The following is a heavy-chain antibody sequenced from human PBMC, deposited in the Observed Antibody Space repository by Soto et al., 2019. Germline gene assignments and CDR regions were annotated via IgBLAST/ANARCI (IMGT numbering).Heavy chain of an antibody. J-gene: IGHJ5*02. CDR2: IRSKAYGGTT. V-gene: IGHV3-49*03. D-gene: IGHD3-10*01. CDR3: TRGSMVRGLGYNWFDP. Sequence: GGSLRLSCTASGFTFGDYAMSWFRQAPGKGLEWVGFIRSKAYGGTTEYAASVKGRFTISRDDSKSIAYLQMNSLKTEDTAVYYCTRGSMVRGLGYNWFDPWGQGTLVTVSS. CDR1: GFTFGDYA.